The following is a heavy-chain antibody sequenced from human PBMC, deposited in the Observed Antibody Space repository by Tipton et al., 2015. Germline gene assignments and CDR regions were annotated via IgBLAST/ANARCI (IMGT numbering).Heavy chain of an antibody. D-gene: IGHD6-13*01. J-gene: IGHJ4*02. CDR2: ISYSGSI. V-gene: IGHV4-34*01. CDR1: GGSFSGYY. CDR3: ARHGSGWYYFDY. Sequence: TLSLTCAVYGGSFSGYYWNWIRQPPGKGLKWIGSISYSGSIYYNPSLKSRVTMSVGSSKTHFSLNLNTVTAADTAVYYCARHGSGWYYFDYCGQGILVTVSS.